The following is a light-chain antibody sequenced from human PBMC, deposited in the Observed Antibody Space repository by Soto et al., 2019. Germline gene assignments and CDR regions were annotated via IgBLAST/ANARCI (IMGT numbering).Light chain of an antibody. V-gene: IGKV2-28*01. CDR2: LGS. CDR1: QSLLHSNGYNY. Sequence: DIVMTQSPLSLPVTPGEPASISCRSSQSLLHSNGYNYLDWYLQKPGQSPQLLIYLGSNRASGVPDRFSGSGSGTDFTLKISRVEAEDVGVYYCMQALQGWTFVQGTKVEIK. J-gene: IGKJ1*01. CDR3: MQALQGWT.